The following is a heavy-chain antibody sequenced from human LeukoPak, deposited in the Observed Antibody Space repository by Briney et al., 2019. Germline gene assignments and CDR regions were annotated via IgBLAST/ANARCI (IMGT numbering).Heavy chain of an antibody. CDR1: GGSISSYY. CDR2: IYYSGST. CDR3: ARDHCSGGSCYFPLDY. V-gene: IGHV4-59*12. D-gene: IGHD2-15*01. Sequence: PSETLSLTCTVSGGSISSYYWDWIRQPPGKGLEWIGYIYYSGSTNYNPSLKSRVTMSVDTSKNQFSLKLSSVTAADTAVYYCARDHCSGGSCYFPLDYWGQGTLVTVSS. J-gene: IGHJ4*02.